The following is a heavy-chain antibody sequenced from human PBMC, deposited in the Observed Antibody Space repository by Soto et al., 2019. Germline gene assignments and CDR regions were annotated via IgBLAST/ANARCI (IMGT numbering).Heavy chain of an antibody. J-gene: IGHJ4*02. V-gene: IGHV1-69*02. CDR3: ARGAGSNYVGY. D-gene: IGHD6-13*01. Sequence: QVQLVQSGAEVKKPGSSVKVSCKASGGTFSSYTISWVRQAPGQGLEWMGRIIHILGVANYAQKFQGRVTITADKSTSTAYMELSSLRSEDTAVYYCARGAGSNYVGYWGQGTLVTVSS. CDR1: GGTFSSYT. CDR2: IIHILGVA.